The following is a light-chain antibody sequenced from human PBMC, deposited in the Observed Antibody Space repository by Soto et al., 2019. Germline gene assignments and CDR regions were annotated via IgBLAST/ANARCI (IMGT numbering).Light chain of an antibody. Sequence: QLVLTQPPSASGTPGQTVTISCSGSSSNIGSNYVYWYQQLPGTAPKLLISKNNQRPSGVPGRFSGSRSGTSASLAITGLRSEDEAVYYCAAWDDSLSGRLFGGGTKLTVL. CDR3: AAWDDSLSGRL. CDR1: SSNIGSNY. CDR2: KNN. J-gene: IGLJ3*02. V-gene: IGLV1-47*01.